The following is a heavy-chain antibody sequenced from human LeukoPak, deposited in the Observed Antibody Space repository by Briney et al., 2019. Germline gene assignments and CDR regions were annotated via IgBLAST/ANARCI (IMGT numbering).Heavy chain of an antibody. D-gene: IGHD3-22*01. CDR1: GGSISGYY. Sequence: SETLSLTCTVSGGSISGYYWSWIRQSPGEGLVWMGYIDYSGSTNYNPSLKSRVTISLDMSKNQFSLKLSSVTAADTALYYCARHFTYYYDSSGYPRDAFDIWGQGTVVTVSS. J-gene: IGHJ3*02. CDR3: ARHFTYYYDSSGYPRDAFDI. CDR2: IDYSGST. V-gene: IGHV4-59*08.